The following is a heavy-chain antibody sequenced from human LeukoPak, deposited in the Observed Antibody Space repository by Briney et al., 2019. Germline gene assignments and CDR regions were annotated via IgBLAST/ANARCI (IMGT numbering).Heavy chain of an antibody. CDR2: FDPEDGET. V-gene: IGHV1-24*01. CDR1: GYTLTELS. CDR3: ATKGNPSID. D-gene: IGHD3-22*01. Sequence: ASVKVSCKVSGYTLTELSMHWVRQAPGKGLEWMGGFDPEDGETIYAQKFQGRVTMTEGTSTDTAYMEPSSLRSEDTAVYYCATKGNPSIDWGQGTLVTVSS. J-gene: IGHJ4*02.